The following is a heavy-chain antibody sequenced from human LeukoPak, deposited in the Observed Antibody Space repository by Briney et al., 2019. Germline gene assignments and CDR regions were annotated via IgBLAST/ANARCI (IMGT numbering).Heavy chain of an antibody. CDR3: ASYLTSIPSGMDV. D-gene: IGHD2/OR15-2a*01. CDR1: GFTFSSYW. Sequence: PGGSLRLSCAASGFTFSSYWMHWVRQAPGKGLVWVSRISTDGSSTTYADSVKGRFTISRDNVKSTLFLQMNSLRAEDTAVYYCASYLTSIPSGMDVWGQGTTVTVSS. J-gene: IGHJ6*02. V-gene: IGHV3-74*01. CDR2: ISTDGSST.